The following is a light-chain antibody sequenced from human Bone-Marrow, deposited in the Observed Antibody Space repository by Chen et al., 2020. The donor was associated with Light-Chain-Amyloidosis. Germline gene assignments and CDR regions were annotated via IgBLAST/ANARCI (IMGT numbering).Light chain of an antibody. V-gene: IGLV3-21*02. CDR3: QVWDRSSDRPV. Sequence: SYVLTQPSSVSVAPRQTATIACGGNNIGSTSVHWYQQTPGQAPLLVVYDDRDRPSGIPERLSGSNSGNTATLTISRVEAGDEADYYCQVWDRSSDRPVFGGGTKLTVL. J-gene: IGLJ3*02. CDR2: DDR. CDR1: NIGSTS.